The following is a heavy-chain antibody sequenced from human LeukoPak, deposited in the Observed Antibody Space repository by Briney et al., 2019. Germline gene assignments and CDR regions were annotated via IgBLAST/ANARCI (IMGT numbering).Heavy chain of an antibody. CDR1: GFTFSRYG. J-gene: IGHJ3*02. CDR2: ISYDGSNK. D-gene: IGHD6-6*01. V-gene: IGHV3-30*03. CDR3: ARDLSIAARGGI. Sequence: GGSLRLSCAASGFTFSRYGMHWVRQAPGKGLEWVTVISYDGSNKYYADSVKGRFTISRDNAKNSLYLQMNSLRAEDTAVYYCARDLSIAARGGIWGQGTMVTVSS.